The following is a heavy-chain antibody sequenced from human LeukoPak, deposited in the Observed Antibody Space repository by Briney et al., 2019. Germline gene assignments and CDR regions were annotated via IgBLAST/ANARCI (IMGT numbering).Heavy chain of an antibody. CDR2: IRSRSSYI. Sequence: GGSLRLSWAAAGFTFSSYCMNWDRQAAGKVLEWVSSIRSRSSYIMYPDSVRGRFPNSRDNAKNSLFLQINSLRAGDTAVYYCARDALIRAYSGYDLADYWPQGPLVTV. CDR1: GFTFSSYC. J-gene: IGHJ4*02. D-gene: IGHD5-12*01. V-gene: IGHV3-21*01. CDR3: ARDALIRAYSGYDLADY.